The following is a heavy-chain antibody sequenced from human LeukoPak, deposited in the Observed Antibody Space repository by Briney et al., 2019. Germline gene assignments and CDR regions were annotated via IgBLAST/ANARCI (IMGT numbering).Heavy chain of an antibody. CDR1: GGSFSGYY. V-gene: IGHV4-34*01. CDR2: INHSGST. Sequence: PSETLSLTCAVYGGSFSGYYWSWIRQPPGKGLEWIGEINHSGSTNYNPSLKGRVTISVDTSKNQFSLKLSSVTAADTAVYYCARTLWGSYRPLDYWGQGTLVTVS. CDR3: ARTLWGSYRPLDY. D-gene: IGHD3-16*02. J-gene: IGHJ4*02.